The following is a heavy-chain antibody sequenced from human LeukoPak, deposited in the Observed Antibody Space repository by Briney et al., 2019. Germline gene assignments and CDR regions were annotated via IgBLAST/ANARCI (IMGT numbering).Heavy chain of an antibody. Sequence: ASVKVSCKASGYTFTSYYMHWVRQAPGQGLEWMGIINPSGGSTSYAQKFQGRVTMTRDTSTSTVYMELSSLRSEDTAVYYCAREENYYDSSGYSNYYYGMVVWGQGTTVTVSS. J-gene: IGHJ6*02. CDR2: INPSGGST. V-gene: IGHV1-46*01. D-gene: IGHD3-22*01. CDR1: GYTFTSYY. CDR3: AREENYYDSSGYSNYYYGMVV.